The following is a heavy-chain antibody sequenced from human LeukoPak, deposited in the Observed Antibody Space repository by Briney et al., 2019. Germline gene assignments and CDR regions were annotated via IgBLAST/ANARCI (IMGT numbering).Heavy chain of an antibody. D-gene: IGHD1-26*01. Sequence: GASVKVSCKASGYTFTGYYMHWVRQAPGQGLEWMGWISAYNGNTNYAQKLQGRVTMTTDTSTSTAYMELRSLRSDDTAVYYCARGSLSGSYYGGFDYWGQGTLVTVSS. J-gene: IGHJ4*02. CDR2: ISAYNGNT. CDR3: ARGSLSGSYYGGFDY. CDR1: GYTFTGYY. V-gene: IGHV1-18*04.